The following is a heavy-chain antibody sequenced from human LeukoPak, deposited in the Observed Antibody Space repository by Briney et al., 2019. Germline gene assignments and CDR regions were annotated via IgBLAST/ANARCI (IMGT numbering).Heavy chain of an antibody. Sequence: SETLSLTCTVSGYSISSGYYWGWIRQPPGKGLEWIGSIYHSGSTYYNPSLKSRVTISVDTSKNQFSLKLSSVTAADTAVYYCAREGNDYGGNSEGGWFDPWGQGTLVTVSS. D-gene: IGHD4-23*01. J-gene: IGHJ5*02. CDR1: GYSISSGYY. CDR3: AREGNDYGGNSEGGWFDP. V-gene: IGHV4-38-2*02. CDR2: IYHSGST.